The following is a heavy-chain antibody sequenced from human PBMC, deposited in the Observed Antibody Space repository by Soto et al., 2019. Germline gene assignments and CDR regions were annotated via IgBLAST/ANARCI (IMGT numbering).Heavy chain of an antibody. Sequence: GGSLRLSCAASGFTFSSYAMSWVRQAPGKGLEWVSAISGSGGSTYYADSVKGRFTISRDNSKNTLYLQMNSLRAEDTAVYYCAKFVVVVPAAMRGNAFDIWGQGTMVTVSS. CDR1: GFTFSSYA. CDR3: AKFVVVVPAAMRGNAFDI. V-gene: IGHV3-23*01. D-gene: IGHD2-2*01. CDR2: ISGSGGST. J-gene: IGHJ3*02.